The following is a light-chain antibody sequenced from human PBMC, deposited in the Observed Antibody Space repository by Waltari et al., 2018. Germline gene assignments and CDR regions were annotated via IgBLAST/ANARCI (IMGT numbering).Light chain of an antibody. J-gene: IGLJ3*02. CDR2: STN. V-gene: IGLV8-61*01. CDR1: SGSVSYNYY. CDR3: VLYVGGGSWV. Sequence: QTVVTQEPSFSVSPGGTVTLTCGLSSGSVSYNYYPIWFQQTPGPAPRTLIYSTNTLSSGVSDRFSGSILGNRAALTITGAQANDESDYYCVLYVGGGSWVFGGGTKLTVL.